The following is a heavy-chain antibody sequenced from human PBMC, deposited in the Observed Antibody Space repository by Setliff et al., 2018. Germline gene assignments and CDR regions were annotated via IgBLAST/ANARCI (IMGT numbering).Heavy chain of an antibody. CDR1: GYSFSNYW. Sequence: GESLKISCKGSGYSFSNYWIGWVRQMSGKGLEWMGIIYPGDSDTRYSPSFQGQVTISADKSISTAYLQWSSLKASDTAMYYCARVTPDYYYYYGMDVWGQGATVTVSS. CDR2: IYPGDSDT. D-gene: IGHD5-18*01. J-gene: IGHJ6*02. CDR3: ARVTPDYYYYYGMDV. V-gene: IGHV5-51*01.